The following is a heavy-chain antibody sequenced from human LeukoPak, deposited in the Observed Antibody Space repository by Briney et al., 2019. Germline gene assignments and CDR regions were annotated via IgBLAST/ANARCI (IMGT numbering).Heavy chain of an antibody. CDR3: AKGLTYYDILTGLKYYYGMDV. CDR2: ISGDGGST. J-gene: IGHJ6*02. D-gene: IGHD3-9*01. CDR1: GFTFDDYA. V-gene: IGHV3-43*02. Sequence: GGSLRLSCAASGFTFDDYAMHWVRQAPGKGLEWVSLISGDGGSTYYADSVKGRFTIPRDNSKNSLYLQMNSLRTEDTALYYCAKGLTYYDILTGLKYYYGMDVWGQGTTVTVSS.